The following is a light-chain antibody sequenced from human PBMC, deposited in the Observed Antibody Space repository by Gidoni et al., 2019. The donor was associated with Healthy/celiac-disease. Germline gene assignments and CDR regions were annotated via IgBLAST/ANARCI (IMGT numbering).Light chain of an antibody. J-gene: IGKJ1*01. CDR3: LQDYNYPWT. Sequence: AIQMTQSPSSLSASVGDRVTITCRASQGIRNDLGCYQQKPGKAPKLLIYAASSLQSGVPSRFSGSVSGTDFTLTISSLQPEDFSTYYCLQDYNYPWTFGQGTKVEIK. CDR1: QGIRND. CDR2: AAS. V-gene: IGKV1-6*01.